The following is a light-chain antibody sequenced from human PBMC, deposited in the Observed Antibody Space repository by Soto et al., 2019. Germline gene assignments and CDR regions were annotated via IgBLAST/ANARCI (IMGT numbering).Light chain of an antibody. CDR3: QHRSNWPT. CDR2: DAS. CDR1: QSDSGN. J-gene: IGKJ4*01. Sequence: EIVLTQSPATLSLSPGERATLSCRASQSDSGNFVWYQQKPGQAPRLLIYDASNRATGIPARFSGSGSGTDFTLTISSLEPEDFAVYYCQHRSNWPTFGGGTKVEIK. V-gene: IGKV3-11*01.